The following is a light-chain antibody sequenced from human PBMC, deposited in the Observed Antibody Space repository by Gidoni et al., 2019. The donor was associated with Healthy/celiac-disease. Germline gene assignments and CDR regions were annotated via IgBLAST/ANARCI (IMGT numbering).Light chain of an antibody. CDR2: AAS. CDR3: QQSYSTPGT. CDR1: QSISSY. J-gene: IGKJ1*01. Sequence: SQIPRSPSSLSASVGDRVTITCRASQSISSYLNWYQQKPGKAPKLLIYAASSLQSGVPSRFSGSGSGTDFTLTISSLQPEDFATYYCQQSYSTPGTFGQGTKVEIK. V-gene: IGKV1-39*01.